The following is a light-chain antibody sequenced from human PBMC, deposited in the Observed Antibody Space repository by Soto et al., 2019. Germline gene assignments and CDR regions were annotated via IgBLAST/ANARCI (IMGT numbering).Light chain of an antibody. CDR1: QSISSSY. V-gene: IGKV3-20*01. CDR2: ATS. CDR3: QQYGSSPT. Sequence: EIVLTQSPGTLSLSPGERATLSCRASQSISSSYLAWYQQKPRQAPRLLIYATSSRATGIPDRFTGGGAGTGFTLTISRLEPEDSAVYYCQQYGSSPTFGGGTKVDIK. J-gene: IGKJ4*01.